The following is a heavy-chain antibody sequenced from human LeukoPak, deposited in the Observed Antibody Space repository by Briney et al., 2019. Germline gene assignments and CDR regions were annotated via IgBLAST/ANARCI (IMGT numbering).Heavy chain of an antibody. V-gene: IGHV1-69*04. CDR3: ARIPENLFKTMSQNWFDP. J-gene: IGHJ5*02. Sequence: GASVKVSCKASGGTFSSYAISWVRQAPGQGLEWMGRIIPILGIANYAQKFQGRVTITADKSTSTAYMELSSLRSEDTAVYYCARIPENLFKTMSQNWFDPWGQGTLVTVSS. CDR1: GGTFSSYA. CDR2: IIPILGIA. D-gene: IGHD3-22*01.